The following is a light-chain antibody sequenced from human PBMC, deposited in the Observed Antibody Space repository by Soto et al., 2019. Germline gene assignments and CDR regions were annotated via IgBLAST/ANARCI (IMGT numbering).Light chain of an antibody. J-gene: IGKJ1*01. Sequence: EIVLTQSPGTLSLSPGERATLSCRASQSVSSSYLAWYQQKPGQAPRLLIYGASSRATGIPDRFSGSGSGPELTLAIGSLELGDFGVYYCRRDASSPAWTFGQGTKVEIK. CDR3: RRDASSPAWT. CDR2: GAS. CDR1: QSVSSSY. V-gene: IGKV3-20*01.